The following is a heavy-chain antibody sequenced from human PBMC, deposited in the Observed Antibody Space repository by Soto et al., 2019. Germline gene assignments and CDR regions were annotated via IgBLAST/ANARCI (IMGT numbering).Heavy chain of an antibody. V-gene: IGHV3-48*03. Sequence: EVQLVESGGGLVQPGGSLRLSCVASGFTFSSYSMVWVRQAPGKGLEWVSYIFTTGTTIYYADSVKGRFTVSRDNAKNSVFLLRNSLRAEDTAVYYCARDKDWAFDYWGQGTPVTVSS. D-gene: IGHD3-9*01. CDR1: GFTFSSYS. CDR2: IFTTGTTI. CDR3: ARDKDWAFDY. J-gene: IGHJ4*02.